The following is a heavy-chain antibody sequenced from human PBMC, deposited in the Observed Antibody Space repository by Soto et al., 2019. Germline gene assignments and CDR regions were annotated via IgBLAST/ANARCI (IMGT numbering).Heavy chain of an antibody. V-gene: IGHV1-46*01. CDR1: GYTFTSYY. D-gene: IGHD3-3*01. Sequence: ASVKVSCKASGYTFTSYYMHWVRQAPGQGLEWMGRINPNSGSTSYAQKFQGRVTMTRNTSISTAYMELSSLRSEDTAVYYCAREAFDFWSGYSYYYYMDVWGKGTTVTVSS. CDR2: INPNSGST. CDR3: AREAFDFWSGYSYYYYMDV. J-gene: IGHJ6*03.